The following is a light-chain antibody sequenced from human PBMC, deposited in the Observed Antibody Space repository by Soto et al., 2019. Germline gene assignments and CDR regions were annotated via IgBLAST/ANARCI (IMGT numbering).Light chain of an antibody. CDR2: GAS. CDR3: QQYNNWPLT. Sequence: EIVMTQSPATLSMSPGETATLSCRASQSVSDNLAWYQQKPGQAPRLLIYGASTRATGIPARFSGSGSGTEFTLTISSLLSEDFAVYSCQQYNNWPLTFGGGTKVDIK. V-gene: IGKV3-15*01. J-gene: IGKJ4*01. CDR1: QSVSDN.